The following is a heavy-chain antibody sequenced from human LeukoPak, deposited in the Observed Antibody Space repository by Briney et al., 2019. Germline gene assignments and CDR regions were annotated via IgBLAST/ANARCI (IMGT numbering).Heavy chain of an antibody. CDR2: IYHSGST. CDR1: GGSISSGGYY. J-gene: IGHJ4*02. D-gene: IGHD2-2*02. Sequence: SETLSLTCTVSGGSISSGGYYWSWIRQPPGKGLEWIGYIYHSGSTYYNPSLKSRVTISVDRSKNQFSLKLSSVTAADTAFYYCASSYCSTTSCYTGDYWGQGALVTVSS. CDR3: ASSYCSTTSCYTGDY. V-gene: IGHV4-30-2*01.